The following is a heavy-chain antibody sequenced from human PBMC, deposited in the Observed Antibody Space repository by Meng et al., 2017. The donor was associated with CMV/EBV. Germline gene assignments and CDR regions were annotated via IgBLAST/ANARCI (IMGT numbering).Heavy chain of an antibody. V-gene: IGHV5-51*01. Sequence: KVSCKGSGYSFTSYWIGWVRQMPGKGLEWMGIIYPGDSDTRYSPSFQGQVTISADKSISTAYLQWSSLKASDTAMYYCARQSYCSSTSCYTDSWGQGTLVTVSS. CDR1: GYSFTSYW. D-gene: IGHD2-2*02. J-gene: IGHJ4*02. CDR3: ARQSYCSSTSCYTDS. CDR2: IYPGDSDT.